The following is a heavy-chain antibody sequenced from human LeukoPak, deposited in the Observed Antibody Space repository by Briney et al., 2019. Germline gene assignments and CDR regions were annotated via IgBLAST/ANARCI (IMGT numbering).Heavy chain of an antibody. CDR2: ISDSGGST. CDR1: GFTFSSYS. D-gene: IGHD6-13*01. Sequence: GGSLRLSCAASGFTFSSYSMNWVRQAPGKGLEWVSAISDSGGSTYYADSVKGRFTISRDNSKNTLYLQMNSLRAEDTAVYYCAKDPSSTWFGDYFDYWGQGTLVTVSS. CDR3: AKDPSSTWFGDYFDY. J-gene: IGHJ4*02. V-gene: IGHV3-23*01.